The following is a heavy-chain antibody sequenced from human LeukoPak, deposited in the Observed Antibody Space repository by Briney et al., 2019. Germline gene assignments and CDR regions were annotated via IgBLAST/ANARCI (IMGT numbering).Heavy chain of an antibody. CDR1: GGSISSSNW. V-gene: IGHV4-4*02. J-gene: IGHJ3*02. CDR2: IYHSGTT. CDR3: ARRTTVTPPDAFDI. Sequence: PSGTLSLTCAVSGGSISSSNWWSWVRQPPGKGLEWIGQIYHSGTTNYNPSLMSRVTISVDKSKNQFSLKLSSVTAADTAVYYCARRTTVTPPDAFDIWGQGTMVTVSS. D-gene: IGHD4-17*01.